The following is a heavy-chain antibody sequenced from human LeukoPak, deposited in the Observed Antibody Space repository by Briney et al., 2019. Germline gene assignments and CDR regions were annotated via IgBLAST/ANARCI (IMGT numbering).Heavy chain of an antibody. CDR3: AREYCSGGSCYSVAFDI. D-gene: IGHD2-15*01. V-gene: IGHV3-30-3*01. CDR1: GFTFSSYA. CDR2: ISYDGSNK. Sequence: SCKASGFTFSSYAMHWVRQAPGKGLEWVAVISYDGSNKYYADSVKGRFTISRDNSKNTLYLQMNSLRAEDTAVYYCAREYCSGGSCYSVAFDIWGQGTMVTVSS. J-gene: IGHJ3*02.